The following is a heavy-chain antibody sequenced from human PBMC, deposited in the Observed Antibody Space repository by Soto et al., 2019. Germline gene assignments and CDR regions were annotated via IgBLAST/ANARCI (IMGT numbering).Heavy chain of an antibody. CDR2: INHSGST. V-gene: IGHV4-34*01. D-gene: IGHD3-10*01. J-gene: IGHJ5*02. Sequence: SETLSLSCAAYGGSFSGYYWSWIRQPPGKGLEWIGEINHSGSTNYNPSLKSRVTISVDTSKNQFSLKLSSVTAADTAVYYCARRLRLWLGELLEWFDPWGQGTLVTVSS. CDR3: ARRLRLWLGELLEWFDP. CDR1: GGSFSGYY.